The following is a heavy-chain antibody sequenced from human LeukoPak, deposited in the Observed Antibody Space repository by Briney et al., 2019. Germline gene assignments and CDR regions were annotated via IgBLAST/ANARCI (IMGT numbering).Heavy chain of an antibody. D-gene: IGHD3-16*01. V-gene: IGHV4-39*01. J-gene: IGHJ4*02. Sequence: MPSETLSLTCTVSGGSISSSTHYWGWIRRPPGKGLEWIGSIYYSGSTYYNPSLKSRVTVSVDTSKNQFSLKLSSVTAADTAVYYCVRGSTLRHYQYWGQGTLVTVSS. CDR2: IYYSGST. CDR3: VRGSTLRHYQY. CDR1: GGSISSSTHY.